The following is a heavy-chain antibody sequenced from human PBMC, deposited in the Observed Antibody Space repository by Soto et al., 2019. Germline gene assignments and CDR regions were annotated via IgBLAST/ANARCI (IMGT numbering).Heavy chain of an antibody. Sequence: EVQLVESGGGLVQPGGSLRLSCAASGFTFSSYWMSWVRQAPGKGLEWVANIKQDGSEKYYVDSVKGRFTISRDNAKSSLYLQMNSLRAEDTAVYYCARDFGLHLRELSPRFDYWGQGTLVTVSS. D-gene: IGHD3-16*02. J-gene: IGHJ4*02. CDR3: ARDFGLHLRELSPRFDY. V-gene: IGHV3-7*01. CDR1: GFTFSSYW. CDR2: IKQDGSEK.